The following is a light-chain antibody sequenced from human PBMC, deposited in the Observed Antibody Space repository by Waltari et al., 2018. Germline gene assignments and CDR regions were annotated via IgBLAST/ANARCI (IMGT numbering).Light chain of an antibody. J-gene: IGKJ2*01. V-gene: IGKV3-20*01. Sequence: EIVLTQSPGTLSLSPGERATLSCRARQSVRSSYLAWYQQKPCQAPRLLIHGASSRATGIPDRFSGSGSGTDFTLTISRLEPEDFAVYYCQQYGSSPPYTFGQGTKLEIK. CDR3: QQYGSSPPYT. CDR2: GAS. CDR1: QSVRSSY.